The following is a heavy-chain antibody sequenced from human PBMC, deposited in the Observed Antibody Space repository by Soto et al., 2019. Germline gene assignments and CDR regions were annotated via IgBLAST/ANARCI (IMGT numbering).Heavy chain of an antibody. CDR1: GFTFSSYW. CDR2: IGSDGSPT. CDR3: ARGRGYGDYFYFDY. Sequence: EVQLVESGGGLVQPGGSLRLSCAASGFTFSSYWIHWVRQAPGKGLVWVSRIGSDGSPTRYADSVKGRFTISRDNAKNTLYLQMRSLRAEDTAVYYCARGRGYGDYFYFDYWGQGTLVTVSS. J-gene: IGHJ4*02. D-gene: IGHD4-17*01. V-gene: IGHV3-74*01.